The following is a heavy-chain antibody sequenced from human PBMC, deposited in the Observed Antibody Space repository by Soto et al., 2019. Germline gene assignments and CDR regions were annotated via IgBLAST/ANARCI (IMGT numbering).Heavy chain of an antibody. D-gene: IGHD2-15*01. CDR1: GGTFSSYA. J-gene: IGHJ6*02. Sequence: SVKVSCKASGGTFSSYAISWVRQAPGQGLEWMGGIIPIFGTANYAQKFQGRVTITADESTSTAYMELSSLRSEDTAVYYCARDLRYCSGGSCYPYYGMEVWGQGTTVTVSS. CDR2: IIPIFGTA. CDR3: ARDLRYCSGGSCYPYYGMEV. V-gene: IGHV1-69*13.